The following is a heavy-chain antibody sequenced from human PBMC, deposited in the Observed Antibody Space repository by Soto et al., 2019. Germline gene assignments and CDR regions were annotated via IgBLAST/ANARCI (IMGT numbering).Heavy chain of an antibody. CDR2: IYYSGST. V-gene: IGHV4-30-4*01. CDR1: GGSISSGDYY. D-gene: IGHD2-2*01. Sequence: QVQLQESGPGLVKPSQTLSLTCTVSGGSISSGDYYWSWIRQPPGKGLEWIGYIYYSGSTYYNPSLKRRVTISVDTSKNQFSLKLSSVTAADTAVYYCARASIVLVPAAMGFFDYWGQGTLVTVSS. J-gene: IGHJ4*02. CDR3: ARASIVLVPAAMGFFDY.